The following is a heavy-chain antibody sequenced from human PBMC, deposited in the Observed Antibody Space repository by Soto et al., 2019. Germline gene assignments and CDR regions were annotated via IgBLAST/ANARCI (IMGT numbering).Heavy chain of an antibody. CDR2: IIPVFGTA. CDR1: GGSLSNYG. J-gene: IGHJ1*01. D-gene: IGHD2-2*03. CDR3: VRDAPGFCSGTSCYGVFQS. V-gene: IGHV1-69*13. Sequence: ASVKVSCKASGGSLSNYGISWVRQAPGQGLEWMGGIIPVFGTANYAQKFQGRVTITADESTSIVYMDVTSLRSDDTAVYFCVRDAPGFCSGTSCYGVFQSWGQGTLVTVSS.